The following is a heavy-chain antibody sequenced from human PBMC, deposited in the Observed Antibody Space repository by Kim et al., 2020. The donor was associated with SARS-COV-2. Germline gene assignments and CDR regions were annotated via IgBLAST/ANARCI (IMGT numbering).Heavy chain of an antibody. CDR3: AREIPDFHGSGRFDY. D-gene: IGHD3-10*01. J-gene: IGHJ4*02. CDR1: GFTFNTFT. Sequence: GGSLRLSCAASGFTFNTFTMNWVRQAPGKGLEWVSSISYDGSNTYYADSVKGRFTISRDNSNNTVSLLMNALRGDDTAVYFCAREIPDFHGSGRFDYWGQGTLVTVSS. CDR2: ISYDGSNT. V-gene: IGHV3-30-3*01.